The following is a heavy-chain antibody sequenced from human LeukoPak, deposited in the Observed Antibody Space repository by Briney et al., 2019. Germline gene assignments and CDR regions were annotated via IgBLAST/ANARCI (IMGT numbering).Heavy chain of an antibody. CDR2: ISTYNGNT. Sequence: GASVKVSCKASGYTFTSYGTSWVRQVPGQGLEWMGWISTYNGNTHYAQKLQGRVTMTTDTSTSTAYMELRSLRSDDTAVYYCARSSLAVAGSVFDYWGQGTLVTVSS. CDR1: GYTFTSYG. V-gene: IGHV1-18*01. CDR3: ARSSLAVAGSVFDY. D-gene: IGHD6-19*01. J-gene: IGHJ4*02.